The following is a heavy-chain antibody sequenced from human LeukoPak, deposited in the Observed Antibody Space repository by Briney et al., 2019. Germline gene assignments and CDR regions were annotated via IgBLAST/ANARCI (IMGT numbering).Heavy chain of an antibody. V-gene: IGHV3-11*04. CDR1: GFTFSDYY. CDR2: ISSSCSTI. Sequence: GGSLRLSCAASGFTFSDYYMSWIRQAPGKGLEWVSYISSSCSTIYYADSVKGRFTISRDNAKSSLYLQMNSLRAEDTAVYYCARAPTHYYDSSGYYIDPYFDYWGQGTLVTVSS. CDR3: ARAPTHYYDSSGYYIDPYFDY. J-gene: IGHJ4*02. D-gene: IGHD3-22*01.